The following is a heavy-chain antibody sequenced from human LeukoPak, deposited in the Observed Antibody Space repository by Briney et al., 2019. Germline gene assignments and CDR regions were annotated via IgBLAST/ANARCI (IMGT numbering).Heavy chain of an antibody. CDR1: GFTYSTYW. V-gene: IGHV3-7*03. CDR3: AKVYPPTLMTTPLY. J-gene: IGHJ4*02. CDR2: IKQDGSEK. D-gene: IGHD4-17*01. Sequence: GGSLRLSCAASGFTYSTYWMSWVRQAPGKGLEWVANIKQDGSEKYYVDSVKGRFTISRDNAKNSLYLQMNSLRAEDTAVYYCAKVYPPTLMTTPLYWGQGTLVTVSS.